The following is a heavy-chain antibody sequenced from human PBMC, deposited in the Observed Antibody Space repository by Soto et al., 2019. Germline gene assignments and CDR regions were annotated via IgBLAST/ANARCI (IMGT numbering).Heavy chain of an antibody. D-gene: IGHD7-27*01. CDR3: ARDHAGDIGWFDP. CDR2: IYYSGST. CDR1: GGSISSGGYY. Sequence: PSETLSLTCTVSGGSISSGGYYWSWIRQHPGKGLEWIGYIYYSGSTYYNPSLKSRVTISVDTSKNQFSLELSSVTAADTAVYYCARDHAGDIGWFDPWGQGTLVTVSS. V-gene: IGHV4-31*03. J-gene: IGHJ5*02.